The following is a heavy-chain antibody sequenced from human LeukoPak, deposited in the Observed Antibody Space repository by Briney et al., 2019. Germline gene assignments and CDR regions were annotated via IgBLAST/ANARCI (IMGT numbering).Heavy chain of an antibody. CDR3: ARASTVTVDY. V-gene: IGHV4-34*01. J-gene: IGHJ4*02. Sequence: PSETLSLTCAVYGGSFSGYYWSWIRQPPGKGLEWIGEINHSGSTNYNPSLKSRVTISVDTSKNQFSLKLSSVTAADTAVYYCARASTVTVDYWGQGTLVTVPS. CDR2: INHSGST. CDR1: GGSFSGYY. D-gene: IGHD4-17*01.